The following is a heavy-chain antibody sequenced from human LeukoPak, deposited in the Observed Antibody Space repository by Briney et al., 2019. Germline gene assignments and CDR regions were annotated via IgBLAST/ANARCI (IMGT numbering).Heavy chain of an antibody. Sequence: GESLKISCKGPGYSFTSYWIGWVRQMPGKGLEWVGIIYPGDSDTRCSPSFQGQVTISADKSISTAYLQWSSLKASDTAMYYCAREPYYYDSSGYTDAFDIWGQGTMVTVSS. J-gene: IGHJ3*02. V-gene: IGHV5-51*01. CDR1: GYSFTSYW. CDR2: IYPGDSDT. D-gene: IGHD3-22*01. CDR3: AREPYYYDSSGYTDAFDI.